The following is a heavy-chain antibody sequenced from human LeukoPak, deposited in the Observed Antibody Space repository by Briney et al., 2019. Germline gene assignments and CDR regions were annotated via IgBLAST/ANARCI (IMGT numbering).Heavy chain of an antibody. Sequence: SETLSLTCTVSGGSISTTSYYWDWIRQPPGKGLEWIGSIYYSGTTYYNPSLKSRVTISVDTSRNQLSLKLSAVTAADTAVYYCARHFRREVPMGSAFDIWGQGTMVTVS. CDR3: ARHFRREVPMGSAFDI. J-gene: IGHJ3*02. CDR2: IYYSGTT. V-gene: IGHV4-39*01. D-gene: IGHD1-26*01. CDR1: GGSISTTSYY.